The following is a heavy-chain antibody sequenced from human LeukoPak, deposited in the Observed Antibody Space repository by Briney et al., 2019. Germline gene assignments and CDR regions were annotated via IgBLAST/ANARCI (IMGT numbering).Heavy chain of an antibody. V-gene: IGHV1-69-2*01. CDR2: VDPEDGET. J-gene: IGHJ6*03. Sequence: ASVKVSCKASGYTFTDYYMHWVQQAPGRGLEWMGLVDPEDGETIYAEKFQGRVTITADTSTDTPYMELSSLRSEDTAVYYCATDRPRTVTTVYYYMDVWGQGTTVTVSS. D-gene: IGHD4-17*01. CDR3: ATDRPRTVTTVYYYMDV. CDR1: GYTFTDYY.